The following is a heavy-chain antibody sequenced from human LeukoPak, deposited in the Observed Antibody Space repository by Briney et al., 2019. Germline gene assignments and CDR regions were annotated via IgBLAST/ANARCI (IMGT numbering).Heavy chain of an antibody. CDR3: ATRMGGYYDSSGVIDAFDI. J-gene: IGHJ3*02. CDR2: INPNSGGT. Sequence: ASVKVSCKASGGTFSSYAISWVRQAPGQGLEWMGWINPNSGGTNYAQKLQGRVTMTTDTSTSTAYMELRSLRSDDTAVYYCATRMGGYYDSSGVIDAFDIWGQGTMVTVSS. V-gene: IGHV1-18*01. CDR1: GGTFSSYA. D-gene: IGHD3-22*01.